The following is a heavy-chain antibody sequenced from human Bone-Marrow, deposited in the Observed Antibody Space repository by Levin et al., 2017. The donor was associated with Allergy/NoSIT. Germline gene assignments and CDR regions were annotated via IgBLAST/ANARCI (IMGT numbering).Heavy chain of an antibody. Sequence: GGSLRLSCAASGFTFSSYAMHWVRQAPGKGLEWVAVISYDGSNKYYADSVKGRFTISRDNSKNTLYLQMNSLRAEDTAVYYCELRTYYDSSGYLNDIWGQGTMVTVSS. V-gene: IGHV3-30-3*01. CDR1: GFTFSSYA. J-gene: IGHJ3*02. CDR3: ELRTYYDSSGYLNDI. CDR2: ISYDGSNK. D-gene: IGHD3-22*01.